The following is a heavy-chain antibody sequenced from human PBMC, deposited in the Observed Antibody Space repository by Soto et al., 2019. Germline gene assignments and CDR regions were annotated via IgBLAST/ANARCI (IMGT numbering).Heavy chain of an antibody. Sequence: QVQLQESGPGLVKPSETLSLTCTVSGGSITRGGYYWSWTRQHPGKGLEWIGYIYNSGTTDYNPSLKSRVTISVDTSKNQFSLKLTSVTAADTAVYYCARDPAPWGQGTLVTVSS. J-gene: IGHJ5*02. CDR3: ARDPAP. V-gene: IGHV4-31*03. CDR2: IYNSGTT. CDR1: GGSITRGGYY.